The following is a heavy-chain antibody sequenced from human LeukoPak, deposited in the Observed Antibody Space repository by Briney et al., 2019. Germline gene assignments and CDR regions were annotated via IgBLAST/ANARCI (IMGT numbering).Heavy chain of an antibody. CDR2: INPNTGNP. D-gene: IGHD3-16*02. J-gene: IGHJ4*02. CDR1: GYTFTNYA. CDR3: ARAIMHLGELSLPSY. V-gene: IGHV7-4-1*02. Sequence: APVKVSCKTSGYTFTNYAMNWVRQAPGQGLKWMGWINPNTGNPAYAQGFTGRFVFSLDTSVSTAYLQISSLEAEDTAVYYCARAIMHLGELSLPSYWGQGTLVTVSS.